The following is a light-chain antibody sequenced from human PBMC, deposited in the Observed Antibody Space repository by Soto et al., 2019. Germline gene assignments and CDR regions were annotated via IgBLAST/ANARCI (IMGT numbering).Light chain of an antibody. CDR1: QRVYSN. Sequence: EIIMTQSPYTLSVSPGESATLSCRASQRVYSNLAWYQQRPGQAPRLLIYGASTRATGIPARFSGSGSGTEFTLIISSLQSEDSAVYYCQQYNSWLWTFGQGSKVDIK. V-gene: IGKV3-15*01. CDR2: GAS. CDR3: QQYNSWLWT. J-gene: IGKJ1*01.